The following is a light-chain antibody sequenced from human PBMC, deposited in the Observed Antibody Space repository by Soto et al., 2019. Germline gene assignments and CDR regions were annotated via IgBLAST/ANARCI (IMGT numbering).Light chain of an antibody. CDR2: DVT. CDR1: SSDIVGYNY. Sequence: QSVLTQPASVSGSPGQSIAISCTGSSSDIVGYNYVSWYQQHPGKAPKLIIYDVTNRPSGVSNRFSGSKSGNTASLTISGLLAEDEADYYCTSYTSSYTRLYVFGSGTKVTRP. V-gene: IGLV2-14*03. J-gene: IGLJ1*01. CDR3: TSYTSSYTRLYV.